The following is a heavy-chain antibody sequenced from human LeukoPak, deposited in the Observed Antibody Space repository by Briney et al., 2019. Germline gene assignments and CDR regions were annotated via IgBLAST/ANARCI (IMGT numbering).Heavy chain of an antibody. CDR1: GFTFSSHW. D-gene: IGHD2/OR15-2a*01. J-gene: IGHJ6*02. Sequence: GGSLRLSCAASGFTFSSHWMTWVRQAPGKGLEWVANIKEDGTRKNYMDSVKGRFTISRDNAKNSLYLQMNSLRAEDTAVYYCAREVVIVPDYFYYGLDVWGQGTTVTVSS. CDR2: IKEDGTRK. CDR3: AREVVIVPDYFYYGLDV. V-gene: IGHV3-7*03.